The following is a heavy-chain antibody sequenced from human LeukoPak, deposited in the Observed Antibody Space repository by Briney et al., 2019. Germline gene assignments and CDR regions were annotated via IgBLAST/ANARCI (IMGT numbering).Heavy chain of an antibody. V-gene: IGHV3-48*03. J-gene: IGHJ4*02. D-gene: IGHD3-10*02. CDR2: ISSSGSTI. CDR3: AKVEITMFFDY. CDR1: GFTFSSYE. Sequence: GGSLRLSCAASGFTFSSYEMNWVRQAPGKVLEWVSYISSSGSTIYYADSVKGRFTISRDNSKNTLYLQMNSLRAEDTAVYYCAKVEITMFFDYWGQGTLVTVSS.